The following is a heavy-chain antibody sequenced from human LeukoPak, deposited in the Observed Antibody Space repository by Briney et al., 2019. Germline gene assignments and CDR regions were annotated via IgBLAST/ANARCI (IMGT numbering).Heavy chain of an antibody. Sequence: GASVKVSCKASGYTFTGYYMHWVRQAPGQGLEWMGRINPNSGGTNYAQKFQGRVTMTRDTSISTAYMELSSLRSEDTAVYYCATHQYYYDSSGYTDWGQGTLVTVSS. V-gene: IGHV1-2*06. CDR2: INPNSGGT. J-gene: IGHJ4*02. CDR3: ATHQYYYDSSGYTD. CDR1: GYTFTGYY. D-gene: IGHD3-22*01.